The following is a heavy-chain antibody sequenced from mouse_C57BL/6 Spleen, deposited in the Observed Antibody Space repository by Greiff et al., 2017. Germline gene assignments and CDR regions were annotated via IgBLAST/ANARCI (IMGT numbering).Heavy chain of an antibody. CDR1: GFTFSSYA. Sequence: EVKLEESGGGLVKPGGSLKLSCAASGFTFSSYAMSWVRQTPEKRLEWVATISDGGSYTYYPDNVKGRFTISRDNAKNNLYLQMSHLKSEETAMYYCASDHYGYGLYAMDYWGQGTSVTVSS. J-gene: IGHJ4*01. V-gene: IGHV5-4*03. CDR2: ISDGGSYT. CDR3: ASDHYGYGLYAMDY. D-gene: IGHD2-2*01.